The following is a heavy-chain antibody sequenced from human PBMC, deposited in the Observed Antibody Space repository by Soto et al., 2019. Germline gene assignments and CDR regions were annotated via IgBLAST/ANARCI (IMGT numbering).Heavy chain of an antibody. CDR3: ARVRGVTYFDY. Sequence: SESLSLTCTVSGGSISSGDYYWSWIRRPPGKGLEWIGYIYYSGSTYYNPSLKSRVTISVDTSKNQFSLKLSSVTAADTAVYYCARVRGVTYFDYWGQGTLVTVS. J-gene: IGHJ4*02. D-gene: IGHD3-10*01. CDR2: IYYSGST. V-gene: IGHV4-30-4*01. CDR1: GGSISSGDYY.